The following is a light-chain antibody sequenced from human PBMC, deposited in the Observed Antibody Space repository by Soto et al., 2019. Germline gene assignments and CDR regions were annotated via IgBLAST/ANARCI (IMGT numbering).Light chain of an antibody. CDR3: QQYDSFSKT. V-gene: IGKV1-5*01. CDR1: QSIRSW. Sequence: DIQMTQSPSTLSASVGDRVTITCRASQSIRSWLAWYQQKPGKAPQLLIYDASNLESGDPSRFSGRGSGTEFTLTISSLQPDDFETFYCQQYDSFSKTFGRGTTVEVK. CDR2: DAS. J-gene: IGKJ1*01.